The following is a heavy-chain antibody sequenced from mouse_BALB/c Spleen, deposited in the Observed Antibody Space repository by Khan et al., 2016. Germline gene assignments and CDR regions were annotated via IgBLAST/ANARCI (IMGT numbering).Heavy chain of an antibody. CDR1: GFTFSDAW. Sequence: EVKLEVSGGGLVQPGGSMKLSCAASGFTFSDAWMDWVRQSPEKGLEWVAEIRNKANNHATYYAESVNGRFTISRDDSKSSVYLQMNSLRAEDAGIYYCTAYYVNFWFAYWGQGTLVTVSA. CDR2: IRNKANNHAT. CDR3: TAYYVNFWFAY. V-gene: IGHV6-6*01. J-gene: IGHJ3*01. D-gene: IGHD2-10*01.